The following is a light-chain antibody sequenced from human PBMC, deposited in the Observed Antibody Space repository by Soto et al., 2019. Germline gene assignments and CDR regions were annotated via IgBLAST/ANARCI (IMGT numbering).Light chain of an antibody. V-gene: IGLV2-14*03. CDR1: SSDVGSYNS. Sequence: QSALAQPASVSGSPGQSIAISCTGTSSDVGSYNSVSWYQQYPGKAPTLMIHDVSDRPSGVSNRFSGSKSGNTASLTISGLQAEDEADYYCSSFPSSSSYVFGSGTKVTVL. CDR3: SSFPSSSSYV. J-gene: IGLJ1*01. CDR2: DVS.